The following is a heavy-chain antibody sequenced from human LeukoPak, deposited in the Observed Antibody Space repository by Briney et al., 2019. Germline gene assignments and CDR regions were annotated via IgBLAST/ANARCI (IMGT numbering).Heavy chain of an antibody. CDR3: AKDSRYSSSWHAEYFQH. CDR1: GFTFSSYA. V-gene: IGHV3-23*01. D-gene: IGHD6-13*01. J-gene: IGHJ1*01. CDR2: ISGSGGST. Sequence: GGSLRLSCAASGFTFSSYAMSWVRQAPGKGLEWVSAISGSGGSTYYADSVKGRFTISRDNSKNTLYLQMNSLRAEDTAVYYCAKDSRYSSSWHAEYFQHWGQGTLVTVSS.